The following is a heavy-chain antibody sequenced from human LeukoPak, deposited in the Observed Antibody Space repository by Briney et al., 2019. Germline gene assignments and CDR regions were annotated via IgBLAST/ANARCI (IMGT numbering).Heavy chain of an antibody. D-gene: IGHD1-26*01. Sequence: ASVKVSCKASGYTFTSYEINWVRQATGQGLEWMGWMNPNSGNTGYAQNFQGRVTMTRNTSISTAYMELSSLRSDDTAVYYCARRRGSWSFDYWGQGTLVTVSS. J-gene: IGHJ4*02. CDR3: ARRRGSWSFDY. CDR1: GYTFTSYE. CDR2: MNPNSGNT. V-gene: IGHV1-8*01.